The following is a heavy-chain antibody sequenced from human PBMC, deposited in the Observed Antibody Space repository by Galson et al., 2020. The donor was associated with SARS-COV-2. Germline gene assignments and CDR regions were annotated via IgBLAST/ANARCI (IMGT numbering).Heavy chain of an antibody. CDR2: IRSKANNHAT. Sequence: GESLKISCAASGFMFSDSAIHWVRQASGKGLEWVGRIRSKANNHATSYGASVQGRFIISRDDSKRTSFLQLDSLKTEDTAMYYCTIRLQSIYHRFDYWGQGALVTVSP. D-gene: IGHD6-6*01. V-gene: IGHV3-73*01. CDR1: GFMFSDSA. CDR3: TIRLQSIYHRFDY. J-gene: IGHJ4*02.